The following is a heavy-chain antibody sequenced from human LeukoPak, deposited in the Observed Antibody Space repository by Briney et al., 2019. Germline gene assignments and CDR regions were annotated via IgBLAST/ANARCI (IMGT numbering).Heavy chain of an antibody. CDR2: IYPGDSAT. D-gene: IGHD3-10*01. V-gene: IGHV5-51*01. CDR3: ARAMTMVRYFDF. CDR1: GYSFTGYW. J-gene: IGHJ4*02. Sequence: GESLKISCEGSGYSFTGYWIGWVRQMPGKGLEWMGIIYPGDSATKYSPSFQGQVTISADKSISTAYLQWSSLKASDTAMYYCARAMTMVRYFDFWGQGILVTVSS.